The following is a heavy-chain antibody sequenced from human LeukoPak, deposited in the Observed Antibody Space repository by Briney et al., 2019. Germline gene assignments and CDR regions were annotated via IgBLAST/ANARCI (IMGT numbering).Heavy chain of an antibody. CDR2: ISSSSSYI. CDR1: GFTFSSYS. D-gene: IGHD4-17*01. CDR3: AREGHDYGDYHFDY. J-gene: IGHJ4*02. V-gene: IGHV3-21*01. Sequence: PGGSLRLPCAASGFTFSSYSMNWVRQAPGKGLEWVSSISSSSSYIYYADSVKGRFTISRDNAKNSLYLQMNSLRAEDTAVYYCAREGHDYGDYHFDYWGQGTLVTVSS.